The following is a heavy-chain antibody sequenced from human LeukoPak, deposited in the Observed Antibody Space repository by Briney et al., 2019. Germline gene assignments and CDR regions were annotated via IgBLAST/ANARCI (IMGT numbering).Heavy chain of an antibody. CDR1: GYTFTSYG. D-gene: IGHD2-2*01. CDR3: ARGGRREYQRSPVAFDI. CDR2: ISAYNGNT. J-gene: IGHJ3*02. V-gene: IGHV1-18*01. Sequence: ASVKVSCKASGYTFTSYGISWVRQAPGQGLEWMGWISAYNGNTNHAQKLQGRVTMTTDTSTSTAYMELRSLRSDDTAVYYCARGGRREYQRSPVAFDIWGQGTMVTVSS.